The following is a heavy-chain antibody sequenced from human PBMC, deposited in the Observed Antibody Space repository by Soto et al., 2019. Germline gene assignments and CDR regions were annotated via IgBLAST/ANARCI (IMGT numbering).Heavy chain of an antibody. CDR3: ARERVDSSWSSVEYFQH. Sequence: QVQLVQSGAEVKKPGASVKVSCKASGYTFTSYGISWVRQAPGQGLERMGWISAYNGNTNYGQKLQGRLTMTTDTSTSTAYMELRSLRSDDTAVYYCARERVDSSWSSVEYFQHWGQGTLVTVSS. V-gene: IGHV1-18*01. CDR2: ISAYNGNT. CDR1: GYTFTSYG. D-gene: IGHD6-13*01. J-gene: IGHJ1*01.